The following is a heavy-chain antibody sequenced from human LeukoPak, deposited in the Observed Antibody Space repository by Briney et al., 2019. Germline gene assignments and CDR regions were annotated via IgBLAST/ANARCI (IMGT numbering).Heavy chain of an antibody. CDR1: GGTFSSYA. CDR2: IIPILGIA. D-gene: IGHD3-22*01. V-gene: IGHV1-69*04. J-gene: IGHJ6*02. Sequence: SVKVSCKASGGTFSSYAIRWVRQAPGQGLEWMGRIIPILGIANYAQKFQGRVTITADKSTSTAYMELSSLRSEDTAVYYCARVRYYYDSSGHGMDVCGQGTTVTVSS. CDR3: ARVRYYYDSSGHGMDV.